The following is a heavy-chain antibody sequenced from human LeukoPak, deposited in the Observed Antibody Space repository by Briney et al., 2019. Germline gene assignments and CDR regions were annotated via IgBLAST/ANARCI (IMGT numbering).Heavy chain of an antibody. CDR3: AGDNDSRDPPHFDY. V-gene: IGHV1-69*06. Sequence: SVKVSCKASGGTFSSYAISWVRQAPGQGLEWMGGIIPIFGTANYAQKFRGRVTITADKSTRTAYMELSSLRSEDTAVYYCAGDNDSRDPPHFDYWGQGTLVTVSS. CDR2: IIPIFGTA. D-gene: IGHD3-16*01. J-gene: IGHJ4*02. CDR1: GGTFSSYA.